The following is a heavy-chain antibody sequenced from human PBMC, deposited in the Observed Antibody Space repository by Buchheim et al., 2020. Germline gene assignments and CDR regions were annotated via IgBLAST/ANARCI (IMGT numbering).Heavy chain of an antibody. CDR3: ARDGLNGDTWYFDY. CDR2: IWYDGSNK. D-gene: IGHD7-27*01. Sequence: QVHLVESGGGVVQPGRSLRLSCVVSGFTFSSYGMHWVRQAPGKGLEWVAVIWYDGSNKYYADSVKGRFTISRDNSKNTLYLQMNSLRAEDTAVYYCARDGLNGDTWYFDYWGQGTL. CDR1: GFTFSSYG. J-gene: IGHJ4*02. V-gene: IGHV3-33*08.